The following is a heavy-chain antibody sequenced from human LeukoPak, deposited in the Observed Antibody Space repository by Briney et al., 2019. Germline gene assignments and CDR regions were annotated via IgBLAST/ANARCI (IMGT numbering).Heavy chain of an antibody. Sequence: SETLSLTCTVSGGSISSSSYYWGWIRQPPGKGLEWIGSIYYSGSTYYNPSLKSRVTISVDTSKNQFSLKLSSVTAADTAVYYCARGDFWSGYYNWGQGTLVTVSS. D-gene: IGHD3-3*01. J-gene: IGHJ4*02. CDR3: ARGDFWSGYYN. V-gene: IGHV4-39*07. CDR1: GGSISSSSYY. CDR2: IYYSGST.